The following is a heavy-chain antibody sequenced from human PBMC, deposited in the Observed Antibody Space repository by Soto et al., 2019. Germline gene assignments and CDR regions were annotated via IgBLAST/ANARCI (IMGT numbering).Heavy chain of an antibody. CDR1: GGSISSYY. V-gene: IGHV4-59*01. Sequence: QVQLQESGPGLVKPSETLSLTCTVSGGSISSYYWSWIRQPPGKGLEWIGYIYYSGSTNYNPSLESRVTLSVDTAKHQFSLKLSSVTAADTAVYYCAREGVSSSWYNYYGMDVWGQGTTVTVSS. CDR3: AREGVSSSWYNYYGMDV. J-gene: IGHJ6*02. CDR2: IYYSGST. D-gene: IGHD6-13*01.